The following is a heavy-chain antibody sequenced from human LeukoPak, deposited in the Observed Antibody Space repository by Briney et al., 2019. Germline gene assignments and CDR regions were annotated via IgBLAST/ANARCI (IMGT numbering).Heavy chain of an antibody. J-gene: IGHJ3*02. CDR3: ARDPYRFAFDI. CDR1: GFSFSTIY. CDR2: INVDGTAE. V-gene: IGHV3-7*03. D-gene: IGHD1-26*01. Sequence: PGGSLRLSCAASGFSFSTIYMSWVRQTPGQGREWVANINVDGTAEYYVDSVKGRFTISRDNAKNSLYLQMNSLRAEDTAVYYCARDPYRFAFDIWGQGTVVLVSS.